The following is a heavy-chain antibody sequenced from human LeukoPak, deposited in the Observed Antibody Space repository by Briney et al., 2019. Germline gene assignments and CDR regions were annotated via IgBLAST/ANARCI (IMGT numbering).Heavy chain of an antibody. CDR3: ARQGAVAGRYFDY. CDR1: GYSFTSYW. J-gene: IGHJ4*02. D-gene: IGHD6-19*01. Sequence: GESLKISCKGSGYSFTSYWIGWVRQMPGKGLEWMGIIYPGDSDTRYSPSFQGQVTISADKFISTAYLQWSSLKASDTAMYYCARQGAVAGRYFDYWGQGTLVTVSS. V-gene: IGHV5-51*01. CDR2: IYPGDSDT.